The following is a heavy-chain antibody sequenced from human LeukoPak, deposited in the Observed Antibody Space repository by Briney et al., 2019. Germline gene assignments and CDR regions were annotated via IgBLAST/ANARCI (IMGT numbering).Heavy chain of an antibody. J-gene: IGHJ4*02. CDR2: IIPIFGTA. V-gene: IGHV1-69*05. Sequence: RASVKVSCKASGGTFSSYAISWVRQAPGQGLEWMGGIIPIFGTANYAQKFQGRVTITTDESTSTAYMELSSLRSEDTAVYYCAWGSYGLRGSFDYWGQGTLVTVSS. CDR1: GGTFSSYA. D-gene: IGHD3-16*01. CDR3: AWGSYGLRGSFDY.